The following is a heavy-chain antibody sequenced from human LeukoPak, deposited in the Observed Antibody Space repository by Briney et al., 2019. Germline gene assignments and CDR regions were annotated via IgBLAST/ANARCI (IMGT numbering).Heavy chain of an antibody. CDR2: ISGSGGST. CDR3: ARAHNWKYGSFDF. J-gene: IGHJ4*02. Sequence: GGSLRLSCAASGFTFNSYAMSWVRQAPGKGLEWVSLISGSGGSTYYADSVKGRFTISRDNSKNTLYLQMNSLRAEDTAVYYCARAHNWKYGSFDFWGQGTLVTVSS. D-gene: IGHD1-7*01. CDR1: GFTFNSYA. V-gene: IGHV3-23*01.